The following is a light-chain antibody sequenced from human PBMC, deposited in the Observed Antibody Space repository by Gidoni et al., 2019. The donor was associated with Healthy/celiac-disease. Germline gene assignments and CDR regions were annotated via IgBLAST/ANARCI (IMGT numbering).Light chain of an antibody. Sequence: DIQMTQSPSSLSASVGDRVTITCRASQSISSYLNWSQQKPGKAPKLLIYAASSLQSGVPSRFSGSGSGTDFTLTISSLQPEDFATYYCQQSYSTPWYTFGQGTKLEIK. V-gene: IGKV1-39*01. CDR1: QSISSY. CDR3: QQSYSTPWYT. CDR2: AAS. J-gene: IGKJ2*01.